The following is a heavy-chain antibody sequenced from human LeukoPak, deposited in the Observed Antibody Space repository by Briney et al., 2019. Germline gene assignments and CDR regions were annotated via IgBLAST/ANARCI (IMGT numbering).Heavy chain of an antibody. CDR1: GYTFTSYY. Sequence: GASVKVSCKASGYTFTSYYMHWVRQAPGQGLEWMGIINPSGGSTSYAQKFQGRVTMTRDTSTSTVYMELSSLRSEDTAVYYCARGGYSYGYRFHPSFVDYWGQGTLVTVSS. CDR2: INPSGGST. CDR3: ARGGYSYGYRFHPSFVDY. D-gene: IGHD5-18*01. V-gene: IGHV1-46*01. J-gene: IGHJ4*02.